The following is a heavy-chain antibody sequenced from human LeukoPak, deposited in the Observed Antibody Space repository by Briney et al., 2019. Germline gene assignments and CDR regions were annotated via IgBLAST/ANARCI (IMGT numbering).Heavy chain of an antibody. V-gene: IGHV3-33*06. CDR3: AKDHGYRGFGELAAQYFDY. CDR1: GFTFSSYG. CDR2: IWYDGSNK. D-gene: IGHD3-10*01. Sequence: GRSLRLSCAASGFTFSSYGMHWVRQAPGKGLEWVAVIWYDGSNKYYADSVKVRFTISRDNSKNTLYLQMNSLRAEDTAVYYCAKDHGYRGFGELAAQYFDYWGQGTLVTVSS. J-gene: IGHJ4*02.